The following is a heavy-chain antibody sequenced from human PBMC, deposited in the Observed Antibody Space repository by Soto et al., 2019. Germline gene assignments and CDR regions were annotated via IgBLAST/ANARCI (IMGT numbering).Heavy chain of an antibody. V-gene: IGHV3-7*01. CDR3: ARDQVPRGYRYTEAYFDY. J-gene: IGHJ4*02. CDR2: IKQDGSEK. CDR1: GFTFSSYW. D-gene: IGHD3-16*02. Sequence: HPGGSLRLSCAASGFTFSSYWMSWVRQAPGKGLEWVANIKQDGSEKYYVDSVKGRFTISRDNAKNSLYLQMNSLRAEDTAVYYCARDQVPRGYRYTEAYFDYWGQGTLVTVSS.